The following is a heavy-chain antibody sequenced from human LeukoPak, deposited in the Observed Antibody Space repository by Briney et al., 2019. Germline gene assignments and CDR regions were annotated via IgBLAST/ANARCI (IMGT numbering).Heavy chain of an antibody. Sequence: SETLSLTCTVSGGSITSYHYSWIRHPPAKGLVCIGYIYYSGSTNYNPSLKSRVTISVDTSKNQFSLKLSSVTAADTAVYYCARGGSGTYYHYWGQGTLVTVSP. D-gene: IGHD1-26*01. J-gene: IGHJ4*02. CDR3: ARGGSGTYYHY. CDR2: IYYSGST. CDR1: GGSITSYH. V-gene: IGHV4-59*01.